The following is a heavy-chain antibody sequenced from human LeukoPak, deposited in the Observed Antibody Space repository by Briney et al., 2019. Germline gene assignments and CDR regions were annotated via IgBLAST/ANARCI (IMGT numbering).Heavy chain of an antibody. CDR1: GFTFSNAW. V-gene: IGHV3-15*01. CDR3: TTDLWFGGSLFIY. Sequence: GGSLRLSCAASGFTFSNAWMSWVRQAPGKGLEWVGRIKSKTDGGTTDYAAPVKGRFTISRDDSKNTLYLQMNSLKTEDTAVYYCTTDLWFGGSLFIYWGQGTLVTVSS. CDR2: IKSKTDGGTT. J-gene: IGHJ4*02. D-gene: IGHD3-10*01.